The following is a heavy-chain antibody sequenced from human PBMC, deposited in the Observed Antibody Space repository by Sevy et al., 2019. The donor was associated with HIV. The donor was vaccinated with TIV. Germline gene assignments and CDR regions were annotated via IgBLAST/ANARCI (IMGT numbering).Heavy chain of an antibody. CDR2: IYYDGRSK. D-gene: IGHD6-19*01. J-gene: IGHJ4*02. CDR3: ARDLGSGWFPLDY. V-gene: IGHV3-33*01. CDR1: GFTFRSFD. Sequence: GGSLRLSCAAPGFTFRSFDMHWVRQAPGKGPEWVALIYYDGRSKYYADSVKGRFTISRDNSDNTLYLQMNNLGAEDTAVYYCARDLGSGWFPLDYWGQGTLVTVSS.